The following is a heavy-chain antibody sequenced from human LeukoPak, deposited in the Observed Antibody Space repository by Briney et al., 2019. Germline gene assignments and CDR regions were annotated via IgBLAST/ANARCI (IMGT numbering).Heavy chain of an antibody. CDR1: GYTFSTYG. CDR3: ARDTLPGLAAAGSTDY. J-gene: IGHJ4*02. D-gene: IGHD6-13*01. Sequence: ASVKVSCKASGYTFSTYGISWVRQAPGQGLEWMGWISAYNGNTNYAQKPQDRVTMTTDTSTNTAYMELRSLRSDDTAVYYCARDTLPGLAAAGSTDYWGQGTLVTVSS. CDR2: ISAYNGNT. V-gene: IGHV1-18*01.